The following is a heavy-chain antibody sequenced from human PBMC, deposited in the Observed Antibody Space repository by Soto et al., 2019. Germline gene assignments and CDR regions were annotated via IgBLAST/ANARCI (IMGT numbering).Heavy chain of an antibody. CDR2: IKQNGSET. D-gene: IGHD2-2*01. CDR3: ARDGTCPCSTSCCYFDC. Sequence: LRLSCAASGFTFSRYWMSWVRRTPGKGLEWVANIKQNGSETYYVDSVKGRFTISRDNAKNSLYMEINSLRAEDTAVYYCARDGTCPCSTSCCYFDCWGQGTLVTVSS. CDR1: GFTFSRYW. J-gene: IGHJ4*02. V-gene: IGHV3-7*03.